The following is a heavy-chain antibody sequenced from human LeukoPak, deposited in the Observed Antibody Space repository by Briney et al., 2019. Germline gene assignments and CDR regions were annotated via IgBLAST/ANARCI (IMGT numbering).Heavy chain of an antibody. CDR1: GFTFSTYA. V-gene: IGHV3-7*01. CDR2: IKQDGSEK. Sequence: GGSLRLSCAASGFTFSTYAMRWVRQAPGKGLEWVANIKQDGSEKYYVDSVKGRFTISRDNAKNSLYLQMNSLRAEDTAVYYCARGPSYDFWSGYEDNWFDPWGQGTLVTVSS. D-gene: IGHD3-3*01. J-gene: IGHJ5*02. CDR3: ARGPSYDFWSGYEDNWFDP.